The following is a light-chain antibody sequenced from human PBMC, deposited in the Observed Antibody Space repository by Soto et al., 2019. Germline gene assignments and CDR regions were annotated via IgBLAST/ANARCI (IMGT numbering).Light chain of an antibody. CDR3: HQSYSTLLIT. CDR2: AAS. V-gene: IGKV1-39*01. Sequence: DIQMTQSPSSLSASVGDRVTITCRASQSINTYLNWYQQIPGKSPKLLIYAASSLHSGVPSGFSGSGSGTDFTLTINSLQPEDFATYYCHQSYSTLLITFGQGTRLEIK. CDR1: QSINTY. J-gene: IGKJ5*01.